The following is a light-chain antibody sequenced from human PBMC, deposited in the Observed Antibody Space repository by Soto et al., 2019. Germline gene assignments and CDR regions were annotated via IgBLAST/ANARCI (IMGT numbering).Light chain of an antibody. Sequence: THAPSSLSLSPGERATLSCRGMQTVSSSYLGWYQQKAGQAPRLLIYGASGRATGIPDRFSGSGSGTDFTLTISGLEPEDFAVYYCQHYAMSPPFTFGPGTKVDIK. V-gene: IGKV3-20*01. CDR3: QHYAMSPPFT. J-gene: IGKJ3*01. CDR2: GAS. CDR1: QTVSSSY.